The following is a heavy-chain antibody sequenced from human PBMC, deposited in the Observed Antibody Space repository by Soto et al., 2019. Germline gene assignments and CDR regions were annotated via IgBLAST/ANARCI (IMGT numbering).Heavy chain of an antibody. J-gene: IGHJ3*02. D-gene: IGHD2-2*01. V-gene: IGHV3-23*01. Sequence: EEQLLESGGGLVRPGGSLRLSCAASAFTFRSYAMSWVRQAPGKGLEWVSAITASADTTYYADSVKGRFTICRDNSKNTLYLRLNSLRAEDTAVYSCANVRPLRDCTSTSCLGVFGIWGQGTMVTVS. CDR1: AFTFRSYA. CDR2: ITASADTT. CDR3: ANVRPLRDCTSTSCLGVFGI.